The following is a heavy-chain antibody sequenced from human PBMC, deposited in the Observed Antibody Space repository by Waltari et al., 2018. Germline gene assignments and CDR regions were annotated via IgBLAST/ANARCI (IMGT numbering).Heavy chain of an antibody. D-gene: IGHD7-27*01. CDR3: AGGANWGSWYYYYYYMDV. V-gene: IGHV4-34*01. Sequence: QVQLQQWGAGLLKPSETLSLTCAVYGGSFSGYYWSWIRQPPGKGLEWIGEINHSGSTNNHASVNSRVTISVDTSKNQFSLKLSSVTAADTAVYYCAGGANWGSWYYYYYYMDVWGKGTTVTVSS. J-gene: IGHJ6*03. CDR1: GGSFSGYY. CDR2: INHSGST.